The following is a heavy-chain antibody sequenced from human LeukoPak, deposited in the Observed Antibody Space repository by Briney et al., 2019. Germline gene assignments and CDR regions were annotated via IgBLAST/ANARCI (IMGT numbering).Heavy chain of an antibody. J-gene: IGHJ4*02. CDR1: GGTFSSYA. V-gene: IGHV1-69*01. Sequence: ASVKVSCKASGGTFSSYAISWVRQAPGQGLEWIGGIIPIFGTANYAQKFQGRVTITADESTSTAYMELSSLRSEDTAVYYCARGVRRRELLPVFDYWGQGTLVTVSS. CDR3: ARGVRRRELLPVFDY. CDR2: IIPIFGTA. D-gene: IGHD1-26*01.